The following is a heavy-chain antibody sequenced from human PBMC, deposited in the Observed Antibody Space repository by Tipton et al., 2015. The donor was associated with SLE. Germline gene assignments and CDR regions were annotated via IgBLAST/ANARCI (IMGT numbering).Heavy chain of an antibody. CDR1: GYSFTNFD. V-gene: IGHV1-8*03. J-gene: IGHJ3*02. D-gene: IGHD1-7*01. Sequence: QVQLVQSGAEVKKPGASVKVSCKASGYSFTNFDINWVRQAAGQGLEWMGWMNPNSGNTGYAQKFQGRVTITADKSTSTAYMELSSLRSEDTAVYYCARRYGTGTREDAFDIWGQGTMVTVSS. CDR2: MNPNSGNT. CDR3: ARRYGTGTREDAFDI.